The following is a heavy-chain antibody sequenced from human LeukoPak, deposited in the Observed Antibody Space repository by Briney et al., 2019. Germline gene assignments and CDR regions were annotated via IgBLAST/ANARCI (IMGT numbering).Heavy chain of an antibody. V-gene: IGHV1-2*02. CDR3: ARGLYGDYWFDP. CDR2: INPNSGGT. D-gene: IGHD4-17*01. Sequence: ASVKVSCKASGYTFTGYYMHWVRQAPGQGLEWMGWINPNSGGTNYAQKFQGRVTMTRDTSISIAYMELSRLRSDDTAVYYCARGLYGDYWFDPWGQGTLVTVSS. J-gene: IGHJ5*02. CDR1: GYTFTGYY.